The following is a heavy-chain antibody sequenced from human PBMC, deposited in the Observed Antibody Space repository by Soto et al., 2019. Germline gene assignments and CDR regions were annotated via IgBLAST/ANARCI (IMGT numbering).Heavy chain of an antibody. CDR1: GVSISSYY. Sequence: SETRALTCTVSGVSISSYYWSWIRQPPGKGLEWIGYIYYSGSTNYNPSLKSRVTISVDTAKNQFSLKLSSVTAADTAVYYCARDYIAAAATTPYYYYYYGMDVWGQGTTVTVSS. CDR2: IYYSGST. CDR3: ARDYIAAAATTPYYYYYYGMDV. V-gene: IGHV4-59*01. D-gene: IGHD6-13*01. J-gene: IGHJ6*02.